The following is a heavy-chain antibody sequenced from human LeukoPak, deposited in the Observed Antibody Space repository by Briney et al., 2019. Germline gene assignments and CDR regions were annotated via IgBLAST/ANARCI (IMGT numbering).Heavy chain of an antibody. V-gene: IGHV5-51*01. CDR1: GYSFTSYW. D-gene: IGHD3-22*01. Sequence: GESLKISCKGSGYSFTSYWIGWVRQMPGKGLEWMGIIYPGDSDTRYSPSFQGQVAISADKSISTAYLQWSSLKASDTAMYYCAGLGDSSGYYWEYFDYWGQGTLVTVSS. CDR2: IYPGDSDT. CDR3: AGLGDSSGYYWEYFDY. J-gene: IGHJ4*02.